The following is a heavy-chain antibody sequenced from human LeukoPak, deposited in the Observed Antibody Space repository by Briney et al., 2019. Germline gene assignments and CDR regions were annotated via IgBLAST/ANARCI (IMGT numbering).Heavy chain of an antibody. CDR2: ISSSSSYI. D-gene: IGHD5-12*01. J-gene: IGHJ4*02. CDR3: ARDEVDIVATIQSPYFDY. V-gene: IGHV3-21*01. CDR1: GFTLSSYS. Sequence: PGGSLRLSCAASGFTLSSYSMNWGRQAPGKGLEWVSSISSSSSYIYYADSVKGRFIISSDNAKNSLYLQMNRLRAEDTAVYYCARDEVDIVATIQSPYFDYWGQGTLVTVSS.